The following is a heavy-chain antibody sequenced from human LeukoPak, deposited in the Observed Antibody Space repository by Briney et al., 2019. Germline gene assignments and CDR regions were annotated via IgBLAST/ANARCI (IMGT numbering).Heavy chain of an antibody. CDR3: ARGISITALYYFDY. CDR2: INHSGST. J-gene: IGHJ4*02. D-gene: IGHD3-3*01. Sequence: SETLSLTCAVYGGSFSGYYWSWIRQPPGKGLEWIGEINHSGSTNYNPSLKSRVTISVDTSKNQFSLKLSSVTAADTAVYYCARGISITALYYFDYWGQGTLVTVSS. V-gene: IGHV4-34*01. CDR1: GGSFSGYY.